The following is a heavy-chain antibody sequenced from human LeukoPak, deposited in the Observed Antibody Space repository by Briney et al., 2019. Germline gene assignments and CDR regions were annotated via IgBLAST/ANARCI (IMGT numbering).Heavy chain of an antibody. CDR1: GDSVSSNSAA. CDR2: TYYRSKWYN. J-gene: IGHJ6*02. D-gene: IGHD6-13*01. CDR3: ARVVSSWYLSSQFYYYYYGVDV. V-gene: IGHV6-1*01. Sequence: SQTLSLTCAISGDSVSSNSAAWNWIRQSPSRGLEWLGRTYYRSKWYNDYAVSVKSRITINPDTSKNQFSLQLNSVTPEDTAVYYCARVVSSWYLSSQFYYYYYGVDVWGQGTTVTVSS.